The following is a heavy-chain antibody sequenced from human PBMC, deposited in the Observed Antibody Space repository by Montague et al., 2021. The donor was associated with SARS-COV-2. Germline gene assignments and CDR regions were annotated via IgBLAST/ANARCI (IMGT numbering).Heavy chain of an antibody. CDR2: LYYSGST. V-gene: IGHV4-39*01. CDR1: GGSISSSSYY. J-gene: IGHJ4*02. CDR3: ARRRQLRRSYFDY. D-gene: IGHD5-24*01. Sequence: SETLSLTCTVSGGSISSSSYYWGWLRQPPGKGLEWIVSLYYSGSTYYNPSLKSRVTTSVDTSKNQFSLKLSSVTAADTAVYYCARRRQLRRSYFDYWGQGTLVTVSS.